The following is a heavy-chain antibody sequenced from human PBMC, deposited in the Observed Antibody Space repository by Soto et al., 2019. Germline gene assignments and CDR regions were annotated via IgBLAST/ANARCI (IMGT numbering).Heavy chain of an antibody. D-gene: IGHD3-3*01. J-gene: IGHJ6*03. CDR3: ARNSGEYLEWLAHMDV. V-gene: IGHV3-7*01. CDR2: IKQDGSEK. CDR1: GFTFSSYW. Sequence: GGSLRLSCAASGFTFSSYWMSWVRQAPGKGLEWVANIKQDGSEKYYVDSVKGRFTISRDNAKNLLYLQMNSLRAEDTAVYYCARNSGEYLEWLAHMDVWGKGTTVTV.